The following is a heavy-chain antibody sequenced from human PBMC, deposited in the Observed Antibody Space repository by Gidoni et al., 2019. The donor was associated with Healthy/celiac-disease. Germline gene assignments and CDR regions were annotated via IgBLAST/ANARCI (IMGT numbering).Heavy chain of an antibody. CDR2: IKSKTDGGKT. J-gene: IGHJ3*02. V-gene: IGHV3-15*01. Sequence: EVQLVESGGGVVKPGGSLSLSCAASGFTFSNAGMSWVRQASGKGMEWVGRIKSKTDGGKTDDAAPVKGRFTISRDDSKNTLYLQMNSLKTEDTAVYYCTTCHYVWGSYRYWHDAFDIWGQGTMVTVSS. CDR3: TTCHYVWGSYRYWHDAFDI. CDR1: GFTFSNAG. D-gene: IGHD3-16*02.